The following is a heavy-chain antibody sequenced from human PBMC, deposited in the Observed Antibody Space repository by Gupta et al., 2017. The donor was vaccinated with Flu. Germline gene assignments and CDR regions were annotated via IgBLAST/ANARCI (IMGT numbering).Heavy chain of an antibody. V-gene: IGHV3-23*01. J-gene: IGHJ6*02. CDR2: ISGSGGST. D-gene: IGHD2-2*01. CDR1: GFTFSSYA. Sequence: EVQLLESGGGLVQPGGSLRLSCAASGFTFSSYAMSWVRQAPGKGLEWVSAISGSGGSTYYADSVKGRFTISRDNSKNTLYLQMNSLRAEDTAVYYCAKDLGCSSTSCYGYYYYYGMDVWGQGTTVTVSS. CDR3: AKDLGCSSTSCYGYYYYYGMDV.